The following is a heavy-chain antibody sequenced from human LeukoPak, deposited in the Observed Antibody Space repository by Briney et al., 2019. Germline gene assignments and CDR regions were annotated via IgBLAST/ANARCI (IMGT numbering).Heavy chain of an antibody. D-gene: IGHD1-26*01. CDR1: GFTFSSYS. V-gene: IGHV3-21*01. Sequence: GGSLRLSCAASGFTFSSYSMNWVRQAPGKGLGWVSSISSSSSYIYYADSVKGRFTISRDNAKNSLYLQMNSLRAEDTAVYYCATLTWELPGYWGQGTLVTVSS. CDR3: ATLTWELPGY. J-gene: IGHJ4*02. CDR2: ISSSSSYI.